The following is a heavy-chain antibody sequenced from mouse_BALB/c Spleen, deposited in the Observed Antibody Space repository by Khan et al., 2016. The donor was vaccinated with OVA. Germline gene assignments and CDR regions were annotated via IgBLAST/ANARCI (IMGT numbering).Heavy chain of an antibody. J-gene: IGHJ4*01. D-gene: IGHD2-1*01. Sequence: EVELVESGGGLVKPGGSLKLSCAASGFAFSSYDMSWVRQTPEKRLEWVAYISSGGGSTYYPDTVKGRFTIPRDNAKNTLYLQMSSLKSEDTAMYYCARGWGGNFYYAMDYWGQGTSVTVSS. CDR1: GFAFSSYD. CDR2: ISSGGGST. CDR3: ARGWGGNFYYAMDY. V-gene: IGHV5-12-1*01.